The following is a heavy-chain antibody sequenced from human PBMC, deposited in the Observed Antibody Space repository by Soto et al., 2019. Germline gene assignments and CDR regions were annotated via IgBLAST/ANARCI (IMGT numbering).Heavy chain of an antibody. CDR1: DSSFPKYP. Sequence: PGGSLRLSCAAPDSSFPKYPMQWVRQTPDKGLEWVAVISHDGVTKNSADSVKGRFSISRDNSRNTWYLEMNSLRTEDTAMYYCVRGGYSSSWERLDPWGQGTLVTVSS. CDR3: VRGGYSSSWERLDP. V-gene: IGHV3-30-3*01. J-gene: IGHJ5*02. CDR2: ISHDGVTK. D-gene: IGHD4-4*01.